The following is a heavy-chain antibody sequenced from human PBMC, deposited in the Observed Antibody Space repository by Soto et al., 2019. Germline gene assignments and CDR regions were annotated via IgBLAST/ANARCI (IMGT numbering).Heavy chain of an antibody. CDR3: ARVARDYGGGGVPKF. D-gene: IGHD4-17*01. J-gene: IGHJ4*02. V-gene: IGHV3-21*01. CDR1: GFTFSLYS. Sequence: EVQLVESGGGLVRPGGSLRLSCAASGFTFSLYSMNWVRQAPGKGLEWVSSIDSSSTYMYYADSVKGRFTISRDNAKNSVYLQMNSLGVEDTAVYYCARVARDYGGGGVPKFWGQGTLVTVSS. CDR2: IDSSSTYM.